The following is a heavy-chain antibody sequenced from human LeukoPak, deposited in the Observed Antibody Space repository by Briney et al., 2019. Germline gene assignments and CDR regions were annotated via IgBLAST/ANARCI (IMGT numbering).Heavy chain of an antibody. Sequence: PGRSLRLSCAASGFTFSSYGMHWVRQAPGKGLEWVAVIWYDGSNKYYAGSVKGRFTISRDNSKNTLYLQMNSLRAEDTAVYYCARRGARCSGGSCYSPFDYWAREPWSPSPQ. CDR3: ARRGARCSGGSCYSPFDY. CDR1: GFTFSSYG. V-gene: IGHV3-33*01. J-gene: IGHJ4*02. D-gene: IGHD2-15*01. CDR2: IWYDGSNK.